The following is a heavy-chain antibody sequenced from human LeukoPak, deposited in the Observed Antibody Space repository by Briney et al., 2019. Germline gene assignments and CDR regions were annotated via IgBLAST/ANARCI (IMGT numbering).Heavy chain of an antibody. CDR3: AKKAFPGTDSWYVQR. CDR2: ISESGAAT. V-gene: IGHV3-23*01. CDR1: GFTFGNYA. J-gene: IGHJ1*01. Sequence: GGSPRLSCATSGFTFGNYAMSWVRRAPGKGLEWVAAISESGAATFYADSVRGRFTISRDNFKNILYLEMFNLGPDDTAVYHCAKKAFPGTDSWYVQRWGQGTLVTVSS. D-gene: IGHD6-13*01.